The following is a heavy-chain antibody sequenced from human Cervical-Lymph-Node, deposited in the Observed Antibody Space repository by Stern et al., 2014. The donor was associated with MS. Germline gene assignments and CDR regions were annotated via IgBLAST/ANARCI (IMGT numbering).Heavy chain of an antibody. Sequence: QLVQSGAEVKKPGSSVKVSCKASGGTFSSYAISWVRQAPGQGLEWMGGIIPIFGTANYAQKFQGRVTITADESTSTAYMELSSLRSEDTAVYYCARDSTIFGVDHYYYGMDVWGQGTTVTVSS. V-gene: IGHV1-69*01. CDR2: IIPIFGTA. D-gene: IGHD3-3*01. CDR3: ARDSTIFGVDHYYYGMDV. CDR1: GGTFSSYA. J-gene: IGHJ6*02.